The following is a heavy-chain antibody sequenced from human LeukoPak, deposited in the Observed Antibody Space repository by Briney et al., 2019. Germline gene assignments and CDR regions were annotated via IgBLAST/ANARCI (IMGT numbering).Heavy chain of an antibody. J-gene: IGHJ5*02. CDR1: GGSISSHY. D-gene: IGHD4-17*01. Sequence: PSETLSLTCTVSGGSISSHYWSWIRQPPGKGLEWIGYIYYSGSTNYNPSLKSRVTISVDTSKNQFSLKLSSVTAADTAVYYCARLVAVRYGNWFDPWGQGTLVTVSS. CDR3: ARLVAVRYGNWFDP. CDR2: IYYSGST. V-gene: IGHV4-59*08.